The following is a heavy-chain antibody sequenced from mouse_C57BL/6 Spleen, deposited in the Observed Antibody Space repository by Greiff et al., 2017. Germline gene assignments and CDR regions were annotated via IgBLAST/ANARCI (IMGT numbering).Heavy chain of an antibody. CDR2: IDPEDGET. D-gene: IGHD2-5*01. CDR3: ARDYSNLYAMDD. Sequence: EVQLQQSGAELVKPGASVKLSCTASGFNIKDYYMHWVKQRTEQGLEWIGRIDPEDGETTSAPKFPGKATITADTSSNTAYLQLSRLTAEDTGVDYCARDYSNLYAMDDWGQGTAVTVSS. J-gene: IGHJ4*01. CDR1: GFNIKDYY. V-gene: IGHV14-2*01.